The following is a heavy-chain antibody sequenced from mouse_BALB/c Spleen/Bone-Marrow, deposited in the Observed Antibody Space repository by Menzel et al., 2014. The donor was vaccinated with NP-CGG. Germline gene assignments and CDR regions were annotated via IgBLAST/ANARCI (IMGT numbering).Heavy chain of an antibody. CDR1: GFTFTDYY. Sequence: EVKLEESGGGLVQPGGSLRLSCAPSGFTFTDYYMSWVRQPPGKALGWLGFIRNKANGYTTEYSASVKGRFTISRDNSQSILYLQMNTLRAEDSATYYCARDSSGYVRFAYWGQGTLVTVSA. CDR2: IRNKANGYTT. V-gene: IGHV7-3*02. D-gene: IGHD3-1*01. CDR3: ARDSSGYVRFAY. J-gene: IGHJ3*01.